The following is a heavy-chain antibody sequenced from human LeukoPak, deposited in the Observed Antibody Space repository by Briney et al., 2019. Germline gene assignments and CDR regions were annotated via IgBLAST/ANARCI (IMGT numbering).Heavy chain of an antibody. CDR2: IYYSGST. V-gene: IGHV4-59*08. D-gene: IGHD3-10*01. Sequence: SETLSLTCTVSGGFISSYYWSWIRQPPGKGLEWIGYIYYSGSTNYNPSLKSRVTISVDTSKNQFSLKLSSVTAADTAVYYCATTRREDGSGSFDYWGQGTLVTVSS. CDR1: GGFISSYY. CDR3: ATTRREDGSGSFDY. J-gene: IGHJ4*02.